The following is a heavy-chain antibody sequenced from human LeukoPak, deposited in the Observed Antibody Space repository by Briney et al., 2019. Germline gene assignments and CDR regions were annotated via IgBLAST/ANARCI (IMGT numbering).Heavy chain of an antibody. CDR3: TRRGGGHEFDH. V-gene: IGHV3-30-3*01. D-gene: IGHD3-16*01. CDR1: GFAFSTYA. Sequence: GGSLRLSCAASGFAFSTYAMHWVRQAPGKGLEWVAVISFDGNTKYYADSVKGRFTISRDNPKNTLYLQMNGLKTEDTAMYYCTRRGGGHEFDHWGQGTLVTVSS. CDR2: ISFDGNTK. J-gene: IGHJ4*02.